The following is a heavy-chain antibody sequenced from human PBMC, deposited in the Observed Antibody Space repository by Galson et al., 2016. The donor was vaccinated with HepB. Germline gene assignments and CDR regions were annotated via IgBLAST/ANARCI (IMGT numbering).Heavy chain of an antibody. V-gene: IGHV3-7*03. CDR1: GITFRGYW. CDR3: ARLDYDDNGAPY. Sequence: SLRLSCAVSGITFRGYWMTWVRQAPEMGLEWVANINPDGSDKSYVASVRGRFTVSRDDDQNVLYLQMNNLRLEDTAVYYCARLDYDDNGAPYWGQGTLVTVSS. D-gene: IGHD4-23*01. CDR2: INPDGSDK. J-gene: IGHJ4*02.